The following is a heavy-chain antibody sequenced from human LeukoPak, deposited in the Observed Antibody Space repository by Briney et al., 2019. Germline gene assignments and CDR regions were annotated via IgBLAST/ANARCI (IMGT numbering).Heavy chain of an antibody. V-gene: IGHV3-7*01. CDR3: ARDLGSIFDYNWFDP. D-gene: IGHD3-3*01. CDR1: GFTFSSYW. J-gene: IGHJ5*02. CDR2: IKQDGSEK. Sequence: GGSLRLSCAASGFTFSSYWMSWVRQAPGKGLEWVANIKQDGSEKYYVDSVKGRFTISRDNAKNSLYLQMNSLRAEDTAVYYCARDLGSIFDYNWFDPWGQGTLVTDSS.